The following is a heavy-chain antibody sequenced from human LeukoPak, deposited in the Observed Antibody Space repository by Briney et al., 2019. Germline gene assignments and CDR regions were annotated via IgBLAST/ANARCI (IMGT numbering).Heavy chain of an antibody. Sequence: PGGSLRLSCAASGFSFSSYSMNWVRQAPGKGLEWVSSISFSGTYIYYADSLKGRITISRDNARRSLFLQMNSLRAEDTAVYYCARGYWNFDNWGQGTLVSVSS. V-gene: IGHV3-21*01. CDR2: ISFSGTYI. J-gene: IGHJ4*02. CDR3: ARGYWNFDN. D-gene: IGHD1-1*01. CDR1: GFSFSSYS.